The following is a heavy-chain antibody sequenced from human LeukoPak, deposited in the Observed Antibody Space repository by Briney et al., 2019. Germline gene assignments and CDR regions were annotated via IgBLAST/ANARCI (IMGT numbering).Heavy chain of an antibody. J-gene: IGHJ2*01. D-gene: IGHD3-16*02. CDR1: GGSISSYY. Sequence: MASETLSLTCTVSGGSISSYYWSWIRQPPGKGLEWIGYNYYSESTNYNPSLKSRVTISVDTSKNQFSLKLSSVTAADTAVYYCARGGSMITFGGVIVNSWYFDLWGRGTLVTVSS. V-gene: IGHV4-59*01. CDR3: ARGGSMITFGGVIVNSWYFDL. CDR2: NYYSEST.